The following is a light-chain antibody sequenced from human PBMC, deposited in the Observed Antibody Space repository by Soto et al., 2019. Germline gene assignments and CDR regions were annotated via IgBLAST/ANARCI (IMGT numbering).Light chain of an antibody. CDR3: QQYGSSQT. J-gene: IGKJ1*01. Sequence: DIQMTQSLSTLSASVGDRVTITCRASESISRWLAWYQQKPGKPPNLLIYKASTLETGVPSRFSASGSGTDFTLTISRLEPEDFAVYYCQQYGSSQTFGQGTKVEIK. CDR1: ESISRW. V-gene: IGKV1-5*03. CDR2: KAS.